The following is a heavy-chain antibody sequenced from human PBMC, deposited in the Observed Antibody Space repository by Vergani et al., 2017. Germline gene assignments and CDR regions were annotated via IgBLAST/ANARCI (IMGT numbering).Heavy chain of an antibody. CDR3: ARRPSNYYDSSGAFDI. CDR1: GGSFSGYY. V-gene: IGHV4-34*01. J-gene: IGHJ3*02. Sequence: QVQLQQWGAGLLKPSETLSLTCAVYGGSFSGYYWSWIRQPPGKGLEWIGEINHSGSTNYNPSLKSRVTISVDTSKNQFSLKLSSVTAADTAVYYCARRPSNYYDSSGAFDIWGQGTMVTVSS. D-gene: IGHD3-22*01. CDR2: INHSGST.